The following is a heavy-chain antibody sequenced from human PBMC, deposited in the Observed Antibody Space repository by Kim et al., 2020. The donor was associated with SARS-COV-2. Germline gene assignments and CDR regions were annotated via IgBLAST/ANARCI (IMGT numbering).Heavy chain of an antibody. V-gene: IGHV3-30*18. CDR1: GFTFSSYG. CDR3: AKAPGHMVRGVIDY. D-gene: IGHD3-10*01. Sequence: GGSLRLSCAASGFTFSSYGMHWVRQAPGKGLEWVAVISYDGSNNYYADSVKGRFTISRDNSKNTLYLQMNSLRAEDTAVYYCAKAPGHMVRGVIDYWGQGTLVTVSS. J-gene: IGHJ4*02. CDR2: ISYDGSNN.